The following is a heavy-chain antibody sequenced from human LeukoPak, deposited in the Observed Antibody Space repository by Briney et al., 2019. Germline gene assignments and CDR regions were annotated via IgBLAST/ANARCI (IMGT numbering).Heavy chain of an antibody. CDR1: GYTFTSYV. Sequence: ASVKVSCKASGYTFTSYVISWVRQAPGQGLEWMGWISAYNGNTNYAQKLQGRVTMTTDTSTSTAYMELRSLGSDDTAVYYCASDSSPAARDAFDIWGQGTMVTVSS. D-gene: IGHD6-13*01. V-gene: IGHV1-18*01. CDR3: ASDSSPAARDAFDI. J-gene: IGHJ3*02. CDR2: ISAYNGNT.